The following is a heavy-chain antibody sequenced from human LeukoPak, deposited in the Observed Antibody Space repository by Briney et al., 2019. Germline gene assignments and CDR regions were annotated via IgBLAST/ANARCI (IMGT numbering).Heavy chain of an antibody. J-gene: IGHJ4*02. D-gene: IGHD6-13*01. CDR3: AKDLALGIEAAESFDY. V-gene: IGHV3-30*02. CDR2: IRYDGSKK. CDR1: GFSFSTYG. Sequence: GGSLRLSCAASGFSFSTYGMHWGRQAPGKGLEWLAFIRYDGSKKYYADSVKGRFTISRDNSKNTLYLQMNSMRAEDTAVYYCAKDLALGIEAAESFDYWGQGTLVTVSS.